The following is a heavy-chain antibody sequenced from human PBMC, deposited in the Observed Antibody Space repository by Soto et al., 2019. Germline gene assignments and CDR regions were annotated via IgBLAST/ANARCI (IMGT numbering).Heavy chain of an antibody. CDR2: ISAYNGNT. CDR3: ARDDSGDDGDQKYYYYYYGMDV. Sequence: ASVKVSCKASGYTFTSYGISWVRQAPGQGLEWMGWISAYNGNTNYAQKLQGRVTMTTDTSTSTAYMELRSLRSDDTAVYYCARDDSGDDGDQKYYYYYYGMDVWGQGTTVTVSS. CDR1: GYTFTSYG. D-gene: IGHD5-12*01. V-gene: IGHV1-18*01. J-gene: IGHJ6*02.